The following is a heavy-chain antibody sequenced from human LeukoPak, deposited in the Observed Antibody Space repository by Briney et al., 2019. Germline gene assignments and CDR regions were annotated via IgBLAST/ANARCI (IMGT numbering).Heavy chain of an antibody. CDR1: GNYW. Sequence: GGSLRLSCAASGNYWMHWVRQAPGKGLVWVSHINSDGSWTGYADSVKGRFTISKDNAKNMVYPHMNSLRVDDTAVYYCVSFYETYWGRGTLVTVSS. D-gene: IGHD2-2*01. CDR3: VSFYETY. J-gene: IGHJ4*02. CDR2: INSDGSWT. V-gene: IGHV3-74*01.